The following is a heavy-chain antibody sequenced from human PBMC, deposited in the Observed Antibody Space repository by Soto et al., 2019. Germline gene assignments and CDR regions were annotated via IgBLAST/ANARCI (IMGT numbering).Heavy chain of an antibody. V-gene: IGHV1-69*12. CDR2: IIPIFGTA. J-gene: IGHJ5*02. D-gene: IGHD3-22*01. Sequence: QVQLVQSGAEVKKPGSSVKVSCKASGGTFSSYAISWVRQAPGQGLEWMGEIIPIFGTANYAQKFQGRVTITADESTSAAYRELSTLRSEDTAVYYCARDGGPSSGYYPYRFDPWGQGTLVTVSS. CDR3: ARDGGPSSGYYPYRFDP. CDR1: GGTFSSYA.